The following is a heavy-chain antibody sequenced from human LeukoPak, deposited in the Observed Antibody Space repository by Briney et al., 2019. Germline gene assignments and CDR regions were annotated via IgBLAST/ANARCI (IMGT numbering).Heavy chain of an antibody. CDR2: INKDGSDK. CDR1: GFTFSDFW. Sequence: GGSLRLSCAASGFTFSDFWVEWFRQAPGKGLEWVADINKDGSDKYYMNSVTGRFSISRDNAKNSLSPQMNSRSVDDTAVYYCARNQHWSRDIWGQGILVTVSS. J-gene: IGHJ4*02. CDR3: ARNQHWSRDI. D-gene: IGHD2-8*02. V-gene: IGHV3-7*01.